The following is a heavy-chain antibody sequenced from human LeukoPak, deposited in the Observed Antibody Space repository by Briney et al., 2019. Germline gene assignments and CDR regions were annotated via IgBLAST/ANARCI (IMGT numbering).Heavy chain of an antibody. V-gene: IGHV3-21*01. Sequence: GGSLRLSCATSGFSFSSTFLNWVRQAPGKGLQYVSSIDTTHYTYYAGSVKGRFTISRDNAENSLYLQMNNLKAEDTSVYYCTTESSGALDYWGQGTLVTVSS. J-gene: IGHJ4*02. CDR2: IDTTHYT. D-gene: IGHD1-26*01. CDR1: GFSFSSTF. CDR3: TTESSGALDY.